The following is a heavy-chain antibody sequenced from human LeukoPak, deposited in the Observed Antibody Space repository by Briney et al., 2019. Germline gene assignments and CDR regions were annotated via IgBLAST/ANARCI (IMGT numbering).Heavy chain of an antibody. CDR2: INPNSGGT. CDR3: AREGLRSIAARRGTRDYMDV. D-gene: IGHD6-6*01. V-gene: IGHV1-2*02. Sequence: ASVKVSCKASGYTFTGYFTHWVRQAPGQGLEWMGWINPNSGGTNYAQKFQGRVTMTRDTSISTAYRELSRLRSDDTAVYYCAREGLRSIAARRGTRDYMDVWGKGTTVIVSS. CDR1: GYTFTGYF. J-gene: IGHJ6*03.